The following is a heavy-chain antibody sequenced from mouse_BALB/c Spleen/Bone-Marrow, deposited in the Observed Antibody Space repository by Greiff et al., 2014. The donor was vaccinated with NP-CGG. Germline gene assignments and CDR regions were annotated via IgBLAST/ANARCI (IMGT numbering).Heavy chain of an antibody. CDR2: ISDGGNYT. Sequence: VQLQQSGGGLVEPGGSLKLSCTASGFTFSDYYMYWVRQTPEKRLEWVAAISDGGNYTFNPDSVKGRFTISRDNAKNNLYLQMSSLKSEDTAMYYCARSGEKYGAMDYWGQGTSVTVSS. D-gene: IGHD1-1*02. CDR1: GFTFSDYY. CDR3: ARSGEKYGAMDY. V-gene: IGHV5-4*02. J-gene: IGHJ4*01.